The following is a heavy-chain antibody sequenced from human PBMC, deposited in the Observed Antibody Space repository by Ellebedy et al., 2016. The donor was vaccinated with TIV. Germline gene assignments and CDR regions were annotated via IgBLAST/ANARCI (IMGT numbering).Heavy chain of an antibody. V-gene: IGHV5-51*01. D-gene: IGHD3-3*01. CDR3: ARHGPYDFWTLSDGY. J-gene: IGHJ4*02. CDR1: GYSFTSYW. Sequence: PGGSLRLSCKGSGYSFTSYWIGWVRQMPGKGLEWMGIIYPGDSDTRYSPSFQGQVTISADKSISTANLQWTSLKASYTAMYYCARHGPYDFWTLSDGYWGQGTLVTVSS. CDR2: IYPGDSDT.